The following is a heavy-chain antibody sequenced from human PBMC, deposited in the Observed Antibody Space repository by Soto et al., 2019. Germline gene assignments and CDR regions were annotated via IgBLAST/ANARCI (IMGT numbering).Heavy chain of an antibody. CDR1: GFTFRNYA. CDR3: AKERRTTSAAMYYGVDV. J-gene: IGHJ6*02. Sequence: PGGSLRLSCAASGFTFRNYAMNWVRQAPGKGLEWVSSISDNAAAAYYADSVKGRFTISRDNSEGTLYLQMNALRAEDTAVYYCAKERRTTSAAMYYGVDVWGQGSTGTVSS. V-gene: IGHV3-23*01. D-gene: IGHD2-2*01. CDR2: ISDNAAAA.